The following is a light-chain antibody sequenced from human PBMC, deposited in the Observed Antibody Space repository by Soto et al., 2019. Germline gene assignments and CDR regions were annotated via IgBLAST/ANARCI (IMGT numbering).Light chain of an antibody. CDR3: QQSYSTPPNT. Sequence: DIQMTQSPSSLSASVGDRVTITCRASQSISSYLNWYQQKPGKAPKLLIYAASSLQSGVPSRFSGSGSGTDFTLTISSLQPEDFATYYCQQSYSTPPNTFGQGKRLEIK. CDR2: AAS. CDR1: QSISSY. V-gene: IGKV1-39*01. J-gene: IGKJ2*01.